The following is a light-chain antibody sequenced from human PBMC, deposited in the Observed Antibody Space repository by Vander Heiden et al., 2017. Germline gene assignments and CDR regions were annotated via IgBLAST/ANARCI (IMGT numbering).Light chain of an antibody. CDR1: QSITSY. CDR2: AAS. CDR3: QQTARIPLT. J-gene: IGKJ4*01. Sequence: DIQMTQSPSSLPASVGDRVTITCRASQSITSYLNWYQQKPGKAPKLLMYAASNLQSGVPSRFSGSGSGTDFTLTISSLQPEDFATYHCQQTARIPLTFGGGTKVEIK. V-gene: IGKV1-39*01.